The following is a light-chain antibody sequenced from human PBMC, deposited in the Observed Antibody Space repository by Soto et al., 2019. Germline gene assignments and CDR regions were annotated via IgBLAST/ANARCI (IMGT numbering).Light chain of an antibody. CDR1: SSDVGGYNY. CDR3: SSYTRSSTSYV. Sequence: QSVLTQPASASGSPGQSITISCTGTSSDVGGYNYVSWYQHHPGKAPKLMIYEVSNRPSRVSNRFSGSKSGNTASLTISGLQAEGEADYYCSSYTRSSTSYVFGTGTKVTVL. CDR2: EVS. J-gene: IGLJ1*01. V-gene: IGLV2-14*01.